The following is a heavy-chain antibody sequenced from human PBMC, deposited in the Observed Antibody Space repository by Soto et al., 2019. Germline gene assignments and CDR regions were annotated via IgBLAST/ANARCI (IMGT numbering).Heavy chain of an antibody. V-gene: IGHV1-69*13. J-gene: IGHJ6*02. CDR3: ARVPPGRYDILTGYYRYYYYYGMDV. CDR2: IIPIFGTA. CDR1: GGTFSIYA. D-gene: IGHD3-9*01. Sequence: SVKVSCKASGGTFSIYAIIWVRQAPGQGLEWMGGIIPIFGTANYAQKFQGRVTITADESTSTAYMELSSLRSEDTAVYYCARVPPGRYDILTGYYRYYYYYGMDVWGQGTTVTVSS.